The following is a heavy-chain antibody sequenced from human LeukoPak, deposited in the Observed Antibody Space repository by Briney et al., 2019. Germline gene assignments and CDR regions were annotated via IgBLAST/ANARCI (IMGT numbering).Heavy chain of an antibody. CDR2: IYYSGST. D-gene: IGHD6-19*01. J-gene: IGHJ5*02. CDR1: GGSISSYY. V-gene: IGHV4-59*12. Sequence: SETLSLTCTVSGGSISSYYWSWIRQPPGKGLEWIGCIYYSGSTDYNPSLKSRVTISVDTSKNQFSLKLSSVTAADTAVYYCARECVAVAGYNWFDPWGQGTLVTVSS. CDR3: ARECVAVAGYNWFDP.